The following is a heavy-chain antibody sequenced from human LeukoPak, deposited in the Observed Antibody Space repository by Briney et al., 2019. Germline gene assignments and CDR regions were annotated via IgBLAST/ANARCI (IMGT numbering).Heavy chain of an antibody. D-gene: IGHD6-19*01. Sequence: GGSLRLSFAASGFTFSSYAMSWVRQAPGKGLEWVSAISGSGGSTYYADSVKGRFTISRDNSKNTLYLQMNSLRAEDTAVYYCAKVFAVARAFDYWGQGTLVTVSS. CDR3: AKVFAVARAFDY. CDR2: ISGSGGST. V-gene: IGHV3-23*01. CDR1: GFTFSSYA. J-gene: IGHJ4*02.